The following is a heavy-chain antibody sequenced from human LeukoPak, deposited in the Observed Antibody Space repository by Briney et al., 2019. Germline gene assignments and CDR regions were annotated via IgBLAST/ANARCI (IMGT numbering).Heavy chain of an antibody. J-gene: IGHJ4*02. CDR2: ISSSSSYI. V-gene: IGHV3-21*03. D-gene: IGHD6-13*01. CDR3: TTLVAAPWGY. CDR1: GFTFSSYS. Sequence: GGSLRLSCAASGFTFSSYSMNWVRQAPGKGLEWVSSISSSSSYIYYADSVKGRFTISRDNAKNSLYLQMNSLKTEDTAVYYCTTLVAAPWGYWGQGTLVTVSS.